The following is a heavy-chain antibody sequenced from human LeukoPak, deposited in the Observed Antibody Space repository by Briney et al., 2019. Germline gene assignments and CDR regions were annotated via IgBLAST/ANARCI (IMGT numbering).Heavy chain of an antibody. Sequence: GGSLRLSCAASGFTFTSYYMHWVRQAPGQGLEWMGIINPSGGSTSYAQKFQGRVTMTRDMSTSTVYMELSSLRSEDTAVYYCAREAEGSWFDPWGQGTLVTVSS. D-gene: IGHD1-14*01. CDR3: AREAEGSWFDP. CDR1: GFTFTSYY. V-gene: IGHV1-46*01. J-gene: IGHJ5*02. CDR2: INPSGGST.